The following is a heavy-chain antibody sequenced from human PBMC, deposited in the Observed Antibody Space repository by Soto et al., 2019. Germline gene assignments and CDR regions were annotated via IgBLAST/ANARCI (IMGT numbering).Heavy chain of an antibody. V-gene: IGHV1-69*01. Sequence: QVQLVQSGAEVKKPGSSVKVSCKASGGTFSSYAISWVRQAPGQGLEWMGGIIPIFGTANYAQKIQGRVTIPADESTSTAYMELSSLRSEDTAVYYCASDLYSSGWYGIMGYWGQGTLVTVSS. D-gene: IGHD6-19*01. CDR2: IIPIFGTA. CDR3: ASDLYSSGWYGIMGY. CDR1: GGTFSSYA. J-gene: IGHJ4*02.